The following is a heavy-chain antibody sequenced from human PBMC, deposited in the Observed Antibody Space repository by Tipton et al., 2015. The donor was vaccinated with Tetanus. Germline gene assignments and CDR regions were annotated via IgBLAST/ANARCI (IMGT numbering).Heavy chain of an antibody. J-gene: IGHJ3*02. Sequence: PLRLSCEASGFMFSTNWMSWVRQAPGKGLEWVANIRQDGNIQYYVDSVKGRFTISRDNAKNSLYLQVNSLRAEDTAVYYCAKEGCSRCNGDSRFDIWGQGTKVTVSS. CDR1: GFMFSTNW. V-gene: IGHV3-7*01. CDR2: IRQDGNIQ. CDR3: AKEGCSRCNGDSRFDI. D-gene: IGHD2-15*01.